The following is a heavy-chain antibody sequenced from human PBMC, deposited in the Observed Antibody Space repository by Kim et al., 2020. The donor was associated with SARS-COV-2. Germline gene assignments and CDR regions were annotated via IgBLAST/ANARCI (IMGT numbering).Heavy chain of an antibody. CDR3: ARPTRIAAAGYYFDY. V-gene: IGHV4-39*01. D-gene: IGHD6-13*01. CDR2: IYYSGST. J-gene: IGHJ4*02. Sequence: SETLSLTCTVSGGSISSSSYYWGWIRQPPGKGLEWIGSIYYSGSTYYNPSLKSRVTISVDTSKNQFPLKLSSVTAADTAVYYCARPTRIAAAGYYFDYWGQGTLVTVSS. CDR1: GGSISSSSYY.